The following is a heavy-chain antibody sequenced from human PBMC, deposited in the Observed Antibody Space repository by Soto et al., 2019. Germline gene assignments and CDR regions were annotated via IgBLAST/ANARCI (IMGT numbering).Heavy chain of an antibody. CDR2: ISGRRGFT. V-gene: IGHV3-23*01. Sequence: EVQLLEAGGGLVQPGGSLRLSCAASGLGLAFSTYAMSLVRQAPGKGLEGVSAISGRRGFTVYADPVKGRFTISRDNSKNALYLQTNTMRAENTALYYCASALYGMSGDFHYYYGMDVWGQGTPVAVSS. CDR1: GLGLAFSTYA. CDR3: ASALYGMSGDFHYYYGMDV. J-gene: IGHJ6*02. D-gene: IGHD3-9*01.